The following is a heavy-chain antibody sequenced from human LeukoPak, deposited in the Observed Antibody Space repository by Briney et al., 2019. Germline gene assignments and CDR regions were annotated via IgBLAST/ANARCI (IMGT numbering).Heavy chain of an antibody. CDR2: ISAYNGNT. D-gene: IGHD3-22*01. J-gene: IGHJ3*02. Sequence: ASVKVSCKASGGTFISYGISWVRQAPGQGLEWMGWISAYNGNTNYAQKLQGRVTMTTDTSTSTAYMELRSLRSDDTAVYYCARDGYYYDSSGSQGDAFDIWGQGTMVTVSS. V-gene: IGHV1-18*01. CDR1: GGTFISYG. CDR3: ARDGYYYDSSGSQGDAFDI.